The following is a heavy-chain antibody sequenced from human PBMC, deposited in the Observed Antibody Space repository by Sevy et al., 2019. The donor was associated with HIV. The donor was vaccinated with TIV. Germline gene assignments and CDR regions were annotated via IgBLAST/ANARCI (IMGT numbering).Heavy chain of an antibody. CDR2: IKSKTDAATR. Sequence: GGSLRLSCAASGFTFREAWMSWVRQAPGKGLEWVGRIKSKTDAATRAFAEPVRGRFSISRDDSANTVYLVMNNLKPEDTGVYYCAAGTGSSDFDYWGQGTLVTVSS. CDR3: AAGTGSSDFDY. CDR1: GFTFREAW. V-gene: IGHV3-15*01. D-gene: IGHD1-26*01. J-gene: IGHJ4*02.